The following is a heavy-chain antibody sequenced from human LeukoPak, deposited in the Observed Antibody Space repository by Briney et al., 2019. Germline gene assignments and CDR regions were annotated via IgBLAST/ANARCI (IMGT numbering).Heavy chain of an antibody. CDR3: ARGHYYYDNSGYYSGEYYFDY. J-gene: IGHJ4*02. Sequence: ASVKVSCKASGYTFTSYDINWVRQATGQGLEWMGWMNPNSGNTGYAQKFQGRVTMTRNTSISTAYMELSSLRSEDTAVYYCARGHYYYDNSGYYSGEYYFDYWGQGTLVTVSS. V-gene: IGHV1-8*01. CDR2: MNPNSGNT. D-gene: IGHD3-22*01. CDR1: GYTFTSYD.